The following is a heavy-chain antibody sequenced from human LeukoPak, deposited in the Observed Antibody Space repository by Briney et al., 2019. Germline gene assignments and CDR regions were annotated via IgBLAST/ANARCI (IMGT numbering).Heavy chain of an antibody. CDR3: ARDGTMTGNY. V-gene: IGHV3-21*01. J-gene: IGHJ4*02. Sequence: AGGSLRLSCAASGFTFSSYSMNWVRQAPGKGLEWVSSISSSSSYIYYADSVKGRFTISRDNAKNSLYLQMNSLRAEDTAVYYCARDGTMTGNYWGQGTLVTVSS. D-gene: IGHD3-22*01. CDR2: ISSSSSYI. CDR1: GFTFSSYS.